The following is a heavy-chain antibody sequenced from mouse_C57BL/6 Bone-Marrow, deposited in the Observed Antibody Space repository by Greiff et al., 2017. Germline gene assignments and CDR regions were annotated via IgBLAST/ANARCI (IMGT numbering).Heavy chain of an antibody. CDR3: AREGGCDGFAY. Sequence: VQLQQPGTELVKPGASVKLSCKASGYTFTSCWLRWVKQRPGQGLEWIGNINPSNGGTIYNEKFKSKATLTVDKSPSTAYMQLSSLTSEDTAVYYCAREGGCDGFAYWGQGTLLTVSA. CDR1: GYTFTSCW. V-gene: IGHV1-53*01. CDR2: INPSNGGT. J-gene: IGHJ3*01.